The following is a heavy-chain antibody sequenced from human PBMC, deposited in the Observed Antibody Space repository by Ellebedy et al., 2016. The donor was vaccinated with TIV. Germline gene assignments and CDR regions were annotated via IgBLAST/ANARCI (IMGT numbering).Heavy chain of an antibody. CDR1: GFTFSSYS. CDR2: ISSSSSYI. V-gene: IGHV3-21*01. D-gene: IGHD4-17*01. CDR3: ARGPGGTGDPPLDY. J-gene: IGHJ4*02. Sequence: GGSLRLXXAASGFTFSSYSMNWVRQAPGKGLEWVSSISSSSSYIYYADSVKGRFTISRDNAKNSLYLQMNSLRAEDTAVYYCARGPGGTGDPPLDYWGQGTLVTVSS.